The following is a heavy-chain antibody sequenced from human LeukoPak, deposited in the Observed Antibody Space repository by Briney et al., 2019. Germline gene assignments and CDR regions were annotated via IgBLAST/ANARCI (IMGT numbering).Heavy chain of an antibody. D-gene: IGHD6-13*01. CDR3: ARGLRDRATSSWDWYFDL. CDR2: IYYSGST. J-gene: IGHJ2*01. V-gene: IGHV4-59*02. CDR1: GGSVSSYY. Sequence: PSETLSLTCTVSGGSVSSYYWNWIRQPPGKGLEWIGYIYYSGSTNYSPSLRRRVTISVDTSKNQFSLKLSSVTAADTAVYYCARGLRDRATSSWDWYFDLWGRGTLVTVSS.